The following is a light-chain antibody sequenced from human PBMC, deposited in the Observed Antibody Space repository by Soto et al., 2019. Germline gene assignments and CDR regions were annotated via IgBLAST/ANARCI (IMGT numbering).Light chain of an antibody. V-gene: IGLV2-8*01. CDR1: SSDVDIYNY. Sequence: QSVLTPPPSASGSPGQSVTISCTGTSSDVDIYNYVSWYQQHPGKAPKLIIYEVTKRPSGVPDRFSGSKSGNTASLTVSGLHTEDEAEYYCSSYAGSNTLVSGTGTKVTVL. CDR3: SSYAGSNTLV. CDR2: EVT. J-gene: IGLJ1*01.